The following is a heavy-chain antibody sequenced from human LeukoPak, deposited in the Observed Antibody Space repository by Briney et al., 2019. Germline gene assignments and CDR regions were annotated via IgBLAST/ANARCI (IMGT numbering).Heavy chain of an antibody. D-gene: IGHD6-19*01. V-gene: IGHV3-30*18. Sequence: GTSLRLSCAASGFTFSSYGMNWVRQAPGKGLEWVAVISYDGTNKFYVDSLRGRFTISRDNSKNTLYLQMNSLRAEDTAVYYCAKARKQWLVLGWFDPWGQGTLVTVSS. CDR3: AKARKQWLVLGWFDP. J-gene: IGHJ5*02. CDR2: ISYDGTNK. CDR1: GFTFSSYG.